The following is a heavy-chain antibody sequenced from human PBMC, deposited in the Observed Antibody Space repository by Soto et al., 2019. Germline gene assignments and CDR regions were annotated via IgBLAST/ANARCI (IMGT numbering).Heavy chain of an antibody. CDR3: ARDGSSTSCYSTIPCVRGKRGFGLAF. J-gene: IGHJ6*02. D-gene: IGHD2-2*02. CDR1: GFSVSDNY. CDR2: IYSCGNT. Sequence: PGGSLRLSCEASGFSVSDNYMNWVRQAPGKGLEWVSVIYSCGNTYYTDSVKGRFTISRDSSKNTLYLHMKSLRPEDSAVYYCARDGSSTSCYSTIPCVRGKRGFGLAFWARGTTVTGSS. V-gene: IGHV3-66*03.